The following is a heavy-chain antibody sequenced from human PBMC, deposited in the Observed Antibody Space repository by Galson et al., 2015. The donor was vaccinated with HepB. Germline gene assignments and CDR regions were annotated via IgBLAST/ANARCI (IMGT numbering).Heavy chain of an antibody. CDR2: ISGSGGST. CDR1: GFTFSSYA. J-gene: IGHJ4*02. D-gene: IGHD3-22*01. CDR3: ASMIVVVESSFDY. V-gene: IGHV3-23*01. Sequence: SLRLSCAASGFTFSSYAMSWVRQAPGKGLEWVSAISGSGGSTYYADSVKGRFTISRDNSKNTLYLQMNSLRAEDTAVYYCASMIVVVESSFDYWGQGTLVTVSS.